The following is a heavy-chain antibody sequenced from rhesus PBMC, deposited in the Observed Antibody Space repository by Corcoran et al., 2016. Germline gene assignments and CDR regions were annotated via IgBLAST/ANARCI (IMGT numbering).Heavy chain of an antibody. CDR1: GGTISLGYYY. V-gene: IGHV4S12*01. Sequence: QVQLQESGPGVVKPSETLSLTCAVSGGTISLGYYYWSWTRQLPGKGLEWIGGIFRNSESTNYNPTLKSRVTISNDTSKNQFSLKLSSVTATDTTVYYCARELSSYANSLDVWGRGVLVTVSS. CDR3: ARELSSYANSLDV. CDR2: IFRNSEST. D-gene: IGHD4-29*01. J-gene: IGHJ5-2*02.